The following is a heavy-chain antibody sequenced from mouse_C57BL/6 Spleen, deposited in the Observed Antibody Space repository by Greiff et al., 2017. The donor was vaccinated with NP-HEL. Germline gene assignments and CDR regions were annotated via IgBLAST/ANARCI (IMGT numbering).Heavy chain of an antibody. J-gene: IGHJ4*01. CDR1: GYTFTSYG. CDR2: IYIGNGYT. D-gene: IGHD2-5*01. Sequence: VQLQQSGAELVRPGSSVKMSCKTSGYTFTSYGINWVKQRPGQGLEWIGYIYIGNGYTEYNEKFKGKATLTSDTSSSTAYMQLSSLTSEDSAIDFCARRAHYYSKRDYYAMDYWGQGTSVTVSS. CDR3: ARRAHYYSKRDYYAMDY. V-gene: IGHV1-58*01.